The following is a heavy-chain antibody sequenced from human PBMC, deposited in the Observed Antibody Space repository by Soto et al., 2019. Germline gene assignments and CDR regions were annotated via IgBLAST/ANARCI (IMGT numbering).Heavy chain of an antibody. J-gene: IGHJ6*03. CDR1: EFSFSSYD. Sequence: QVQLVESGGGVVQPGRSLRLSCVGSEFSFSSYDMNWVRQAPGTGLEWVALMSYDGSKKYYGDSVRGRVTISRDNSKNTLYLQMDHLRPEDTAIYYCAKDLKPGSRWSLAGVEHCMDVWGRGTTVSVSS. V-gene: IGHV3-30*18. CDR3: AKDLKPGSRWSLAGVEHCMDV. D-gene: IGHD6-19*01. CDR2: MSYDGSKK.